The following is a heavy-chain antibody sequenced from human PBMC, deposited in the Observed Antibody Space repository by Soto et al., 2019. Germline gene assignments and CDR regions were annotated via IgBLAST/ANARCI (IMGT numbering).Heavy chain of an antibody. D-gene: IGHD6-6*01. CDR1: CGSVNSDNFY. Sequence: PSETLSLTGTVSCGSVNSDNFYWSWIRQPPGRGLEWIGYIYYTGSTSYNPSLKSRVTISIDTSRNQFSLKLSSVTAADTAVYYCAREFSNSPEAFDSWGQGSLVTVSS. CDR3: AREFSNSPEAFDS. J-gene: IGHJ4*02. CDR2: IYYTGST. V-gene: IGHV4-61*01.